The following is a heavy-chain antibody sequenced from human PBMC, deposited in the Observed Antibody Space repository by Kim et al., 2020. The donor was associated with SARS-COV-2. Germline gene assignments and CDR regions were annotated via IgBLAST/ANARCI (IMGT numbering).Heavy chain of an antibody. Sequence: SETLSLTCTVSGGSISSGGYYWSWIRQHPGKGLEWIGYIYYSGSTYYNPSLKSRVTISVDTSKNQFSLKLSSVTAADTAVYYCARGGGGGVVVPAAVTPLDYWSQGTLVTVSS. V-gene: IGHV4-31*03. CDR2: IYYSGST. CDR3: ARGGGGGVVVPAAVTPLDY. CDR1: GGSISSGGYY. J-gene: IGHJ4*02. D-gene: IGHD2-2*01.